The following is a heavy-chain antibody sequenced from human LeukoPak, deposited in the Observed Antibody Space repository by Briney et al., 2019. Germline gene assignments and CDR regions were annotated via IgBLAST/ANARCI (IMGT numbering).Heavy chain of an antibody. Sequence: PLRSRRISCAASGFTFTTYAMHWVRQAPGQGLHWVAVTSYHGAKTSYADSVKGRFTISRDNSKDTLYVEMYSLRPEDTAVYYCVRALNSAWHNFDFWGQGTLVTVSS. D-gene: IGHD1-26*01. CDR2: TSYHGAKT. CDR3: VRALNSAWHNFDF. CDR1: GFTFTTYA. V-gene: IGHV3-30*01. J-gene: IGHJ4*02.